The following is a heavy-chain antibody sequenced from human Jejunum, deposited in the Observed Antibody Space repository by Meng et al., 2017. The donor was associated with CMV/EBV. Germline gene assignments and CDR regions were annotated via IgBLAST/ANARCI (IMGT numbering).Heavy chain of an antibody. CDR3: GMERVN. CDR1: GGSLSPYY. V-gene: IGHV4-34*01. J-gene: IGHJ4*02. D-gene: IGHD1-1*01. CDR2: ISHGGIT. Sequence: QAQVQQWGAGLLNSSGTLSLTCALYGGSLSPYYWTWIRQIPGKGLEWIGEISHGGITNYNPSLKSRVTLLIDTSKNQFSLKLSSVTAADTAVYYCGMERVNWGQGILVTVSS.